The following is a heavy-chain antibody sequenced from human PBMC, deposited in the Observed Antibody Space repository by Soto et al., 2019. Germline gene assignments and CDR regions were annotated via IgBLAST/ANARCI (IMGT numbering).Heavy chain of an antibody. D-gene: IGHD5-18*01. V-gene: IGHV3-30*18. CDR3: AKTPYSSRPPGMDV. Sequence: GGSLRLSCAASGFTFSSYGMHWVRQAPGKGLEWVAVISYDGSNKYYADSVKGRFTISRDNSKNTLYLQMNSLRAEDTAVYYCAKTPYSSRPPGMDVWGQGTTVTVSS. CDR2: ISYDGSNK. CDR1: GFTFSSYG. J-gene: IGHJ6*02.